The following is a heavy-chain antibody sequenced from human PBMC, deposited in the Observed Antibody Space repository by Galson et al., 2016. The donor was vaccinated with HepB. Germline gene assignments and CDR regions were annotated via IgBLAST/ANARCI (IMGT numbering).Heavy chain of an antibody. V-gene: IGHV1-2*06. D-gene: IGHD2-15*01. Sequence: SVKVSCKASGYTFTGYYMHWVRQAPGQGLEWMGRINPNSGDTNYAQTFQGRVTMTRDTSISTAYMELSRLRSDDTAVYYCAILLGYCSGDSCYWVDPWGQGTLVTVSS. CDR3: AILLGYCSGDSCYWVDP. J-gene: IGHJ5*02. CDR2: INPNSGDT. CDR1: GYTFTGYY.